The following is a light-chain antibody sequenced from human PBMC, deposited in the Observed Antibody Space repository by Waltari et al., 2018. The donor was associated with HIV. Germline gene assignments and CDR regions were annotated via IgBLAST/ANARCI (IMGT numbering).Light chain of an antibody. CDR2: EGS. J-gene: IGLJ2*01. Sequence: GSPGQSITISCTGTSSDVGSYNLVSWYQQHPGKAPKLMIYEGSKRPSGVSNRFSGSKSGNTASLTISGLQAEDEADYYCCSYAGSVVFGGGTKLTVL. V-gene: IGLV2-23*01. CDR3: CSYAGSVV. CDR1: SSDVGSYNL.